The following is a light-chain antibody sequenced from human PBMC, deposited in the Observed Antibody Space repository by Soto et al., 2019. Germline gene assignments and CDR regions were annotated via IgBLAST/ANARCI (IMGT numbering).Light chain of an antibody. J-gene: IGKJ4*01. V-gene: IGKV3-20*01. CDR2: GAS. Sequence: EIVLTQSPGTLSLSPGERATLSCRASQSVSDNYLAWYQQKPGQAPRLLIYGASSRATGIPDRFSGSGSGTYVTLTISRLEPEDFAVYYCQQYGGSPRVTFGGGTKVEIK. CDR3: QQYGGSPRVT. CDR1: QSVSDNY.